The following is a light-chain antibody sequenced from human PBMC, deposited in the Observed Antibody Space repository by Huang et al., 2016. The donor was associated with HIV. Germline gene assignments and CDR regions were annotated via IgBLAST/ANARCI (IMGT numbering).Light chain of an antibody. CDR2: GAS. CDR3: HQYNNWPPGT. Sequence: EMVMTQSPATLSVSAGERATLSCRASQSVSTDLAWYQQRPGQAPRLLIYGASTRATGIPARCSGSGSGTDFTLTISSLQSEDVALYYCHQYNNWPPGTFGQGTKVEIK. CDR1: QSVSTD. V-gene: IGKV3-15*01. J-gene: IGKJ1*01.